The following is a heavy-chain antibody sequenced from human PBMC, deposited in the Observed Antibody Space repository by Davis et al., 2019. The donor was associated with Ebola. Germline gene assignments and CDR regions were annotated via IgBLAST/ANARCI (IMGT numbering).Heavy chain of an antibody. V-gene: IGHV4-34*01. J-gene: IGHJ4*02. Sequence: SETLSLTCAVYGASFSGYYWSWIRQPPGKGLEWIGTIHYSGTTSYNPSLKSRITISVDTSKNQFSLKLSSVTDADTAVYYCARRCTGSYSDYWGQGTLVTVSS. CDR3: ARRCTGSYSDY. D-gene: IGHD1-26*01. CDR1: GASFSGYY. CDR2: IHYSGTT.